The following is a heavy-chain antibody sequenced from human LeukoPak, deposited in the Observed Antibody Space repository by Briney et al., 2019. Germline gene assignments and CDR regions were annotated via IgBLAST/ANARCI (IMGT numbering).Heavy chain of an antibody. CDR2: IRPDGSNK. Sequence: GGSLRLSCAASGFRFNLFGMHWVRQAPGKGLEWVAFIRPDGSNKYYADSVKGRFTISRDNSKNTLYLQMNSLRAEDTAVYYCAKAYGSGWYYYFDYWGQGTLVTVSS. CDR1: GFRFNLFG. CDR3: AKAYGSGWYYYFDY. J-gene: IGHJ4*02. D-gene: IGHD6-19*01. V-gene: IGHV3-30*02.